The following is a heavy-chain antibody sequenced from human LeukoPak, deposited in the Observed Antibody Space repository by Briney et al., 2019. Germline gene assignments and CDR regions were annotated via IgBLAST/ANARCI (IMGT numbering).Heavy chain of an antibody. D-gene: IGHD2/OR15-2a*01. CDR3: ARDRVLDAFDI. CDR1: GFTFSSYS. Sequence: GGSLRLSCAASGFTFSSYSMSWVRQAPGKGLEWVSYISSSGSTIYYADSVKGRFTISRDNAKNSLYLQMNSLRAEDTAVYYCARDRVLDAFDIWGQGTMVTVSS. J-gene: IGHJ3*02. CDR2: ISSSGSTI. V-gene: IGHV3-48*01.